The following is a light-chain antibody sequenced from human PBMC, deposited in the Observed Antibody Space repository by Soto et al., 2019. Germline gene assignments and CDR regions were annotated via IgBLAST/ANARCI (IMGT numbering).Light chain of an antibody. Sequence: QSVLTQPPSVSGAPGQRVTISCTGSSSNIGAGHDVHWYQQLPGRAPKLLIYNNNNRPSGVPDRFSGSQSGTSASLAITGLQAEDEADYYCQSYDSRLSGSVFGGGTQLTVL. CDR3: QSYDSRLSGSV. CDR2: NNN. CDR1: SSNIGAGHD. V-gene: IGLV1-40*01. J-gene: IGLJ3*02.